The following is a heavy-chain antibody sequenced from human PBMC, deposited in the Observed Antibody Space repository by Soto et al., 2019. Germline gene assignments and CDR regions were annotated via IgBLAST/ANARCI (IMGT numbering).Heavy chain of an antibody. CDR3: AKDRSGYFYYGMDV. CDR1: GFTFSSYG. V-gene: IGHV3-30*18. CDR2: ISYDGGNK. J-gene: IGHJ6*02. Sequence: VGSLRLSGAASGFTFSSYGMHWVRQAPGKGLEWVAVISYDGGNKCYADSVKGRFTISRDNSKNTLYLQMNSLRAEDTAVYYCAKDRSGYFYYGMDVWGQGTTVTVSS. D-gene: IGHD3-16*02.